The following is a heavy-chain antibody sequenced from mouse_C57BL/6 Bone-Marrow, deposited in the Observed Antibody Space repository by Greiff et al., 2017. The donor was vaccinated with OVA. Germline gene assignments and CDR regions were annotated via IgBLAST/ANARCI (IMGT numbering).Heavy chain of an antibody. CDR2: ISSGSSTI. V-gene: IGHV5-17*01. CDR3: ARPSLDY. Sequence: EVKLMESGGGLVKPGGSLKLSCAASGFTFSDYGMHWVRQAPEKGLEWVAYISSGSSTIYYADTVKGRFTISRDNAKNTLFLQMTSLRSEDTAMYYCARPSLDYWGQGTTLTVSS. J-gene: IGHJ2*01. CDR1: GFTFSDYG.